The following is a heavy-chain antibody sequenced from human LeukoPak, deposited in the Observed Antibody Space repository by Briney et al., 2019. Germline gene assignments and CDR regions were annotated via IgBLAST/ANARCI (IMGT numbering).Heavy chain of an antibody. CDR3: AKKWGSGTHVFEY. J-gene: IGHJ4*02. D-gene: IGHD3-16*01. Sequence: GGSLRLSCVASGFTFSRYDVHWVCQAPGKGLEWVAVIAYDGNNKIYADSVKGRFTISRDNSKNSLYLQMNSLRAEDTAVYYCAKKWGSGTHVFEYWGQGTLVTVSS. CDR2: IAYDGNNK. V-gene: IGHV3-30-3*02. CDR1: GFTFSRYD.